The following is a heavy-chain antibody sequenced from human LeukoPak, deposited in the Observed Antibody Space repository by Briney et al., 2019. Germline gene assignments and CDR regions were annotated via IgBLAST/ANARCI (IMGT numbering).Heavy chain of an antibody. CDR2: IYYSGRT. CDR3: ARIVTAMVLGMDV. CDR1: GGSISSSSYY. V-gene: IGHV4-39*01. J-gene: IGHJ6*02. Sequence: SETLSLTCTVSGGSISSSSYYRGWIRQPPGKGLEWLGRIYYSGRTYYNPSLKSRVTISVDTSKIQFSLKLSSVTAADTAVYYCARIVTAMVLGMDVWGQGTTVTVSS. D-gene: IGHD5-18*01.